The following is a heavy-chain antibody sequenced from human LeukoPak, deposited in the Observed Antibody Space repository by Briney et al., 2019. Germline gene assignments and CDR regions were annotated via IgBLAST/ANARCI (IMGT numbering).Heavy chain of an antibody. D-gene: IGHD3-22*01. V-gene: IGHV3-7*01. CDR2: IKRDGSEK. CDR1: GFTFSSYG. CDR3: ARAMEPYYDTNGCDS. J-gene: IGHJ4*02. Sequence: PGGSLRLSCAASGFTFSSYGMHWVRQAPGKGLEWVANIKRDGSEKYYVASVKGRFTISRDNAKNSLYLQMNSLRGEDTAVYYCARAMEPYYDTNGCDSWGQETLVTVSS.